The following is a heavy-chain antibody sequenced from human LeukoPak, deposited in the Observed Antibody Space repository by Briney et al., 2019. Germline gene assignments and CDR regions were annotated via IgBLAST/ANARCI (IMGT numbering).Heavy chain of an antibody. J-gene: IGHJ5*02. CDR1: GFTFSSYG. D-gene: IGHD2-2*01. CDR2: IRYDGSNK. V-gene: IGHV3-30*02. CDR3: AKDLVVVPAGWFDP. Sequence: GGSLRLSCAASGFTFSSYGMHWVRQAPGKGLEWVAFIRYDGSNKYYADSVKGRFTISRDNSKNTLYLQMNSLRAEDTAVYYCAKDLVVVPAGWFDPWGQGTLVTVSS.